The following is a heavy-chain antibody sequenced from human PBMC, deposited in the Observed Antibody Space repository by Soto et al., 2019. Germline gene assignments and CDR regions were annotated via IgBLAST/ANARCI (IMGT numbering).Heavy chain of an antibody. CDR1: GYTFTSYY. Sequence: GASVKVSCKASGYTFTSYYMHWVRQAPGQGLEWMGIINPSGGSTSYAQKFQGRVTMTRDTSTSTVYMELSSLRSEDTAVYYCAKDKGDFWGSSPPQSYYYYGMDVWGQGTTVTVSS. J-gene: IGHJ6*02. V-gene: IGHV1-46*01. CDR3: AKDKGDFWGSSPPQSYYYYGMDV. D-gene: IGHD3-3*01. CDR2: INPSGGST.